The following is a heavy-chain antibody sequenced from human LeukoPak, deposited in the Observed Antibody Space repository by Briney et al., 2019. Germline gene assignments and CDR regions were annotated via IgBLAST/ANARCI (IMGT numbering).Heavy chain of an antibody. Sequence: GGPLRLSCAASGFTFSSYEMNWVRQAPGKGLEWVSYISSSGSTIYYADSVKGRFTISRDNAKNSLYLQMNSLRAEDTAVYYCAQGIRGVIDYWGQGTLVTVSS. CDR1: GFTFSSYE. CDR2: ISSSGSTI. J-gene: IGHJ4*02. V-gene: IGHV3-48*03. D-gene: IGHD3-10*01. CDR3: AQGIRGVIDY.